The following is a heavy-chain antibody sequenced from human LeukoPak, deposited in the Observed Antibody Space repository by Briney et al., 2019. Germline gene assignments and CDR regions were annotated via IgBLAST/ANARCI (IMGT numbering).Heavy chain of an antibody. J-gene: IGHJ4*02. D-gene: IGHD3-22*01. V-gene: IGHV4-39*01. CDR1: GGSISSSSYY. CDR2: IYYSGST. Sequence: SETLSLTCTVSGGSISSSSYYWGWIRRPPGKGLEWIGSIYYSGSTYYNPSLKSRVTISVDTSKNQFSLKLSSVTAADTAVYYCARPYYYDSSGYYYDYWGQGTLVTVSS. CDR3: ARPYYYDSSGYYYDY.